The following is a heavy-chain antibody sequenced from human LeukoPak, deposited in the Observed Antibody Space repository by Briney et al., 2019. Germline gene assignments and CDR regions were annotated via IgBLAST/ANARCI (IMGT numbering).Heavy chain of an antibody. CDR3: ARVAGLGSSGYQRSFGY. V-gene: IGHV1-18*01. Sequence: GASVKVSCKASNYTFTHYGITWVRQAPGQGLEWMGWISAYNGNTDYAQKLQGRVTMTTDTSTSTAYMELRSLRSDDTAVYYCARVAGLGSSGYQRSFGYWGQGTLVTVSS. CDR1: NYTFTHYG. J-gene: IGHJ4*02. CDR2: ISAYNGNT. D-gene: IGHD3-22*01.